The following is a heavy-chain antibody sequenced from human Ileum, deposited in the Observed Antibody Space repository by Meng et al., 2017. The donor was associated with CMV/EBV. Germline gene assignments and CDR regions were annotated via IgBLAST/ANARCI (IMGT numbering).Heavy chain of an antibody. CDR3: TKGGWEDY. J-gene: IGHJ4*02. D-gene: IGHD1-26*01. CDR1: GFTFNTFE. CDR2: ISANADRT. Sequence: GGSLRLSCAASGFTFNTFEMTWVRQAPGRGLEWVSFISANADRTYYADSVKGRFTISRDNSENTLFLQMNSLRVEDTAVYYCTKGGWEDYWGQGTLVNVSS. V-gene: IGHV3-23*01.